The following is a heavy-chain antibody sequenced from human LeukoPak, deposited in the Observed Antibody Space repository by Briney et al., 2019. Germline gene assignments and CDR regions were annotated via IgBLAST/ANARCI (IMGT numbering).Heavy chain of an antibody. CDR2: INHSGST. CDR3: ARDEAGTTY. CDR1: GGSFSDYY. D-gene: IGHD1-7*01. J-gene: IGHJ4*02. Sequence: SETLSLTCAVYGGSFSDYYWTWIRQSPGKGLEWIGEINHSGSTNYNPSLKSRVTMSVDTSKNQFSLKLSSVTAADTAVYYCARDEAGTTYWGQGTLVTVSS. V-gene: IGHV4-34*01.